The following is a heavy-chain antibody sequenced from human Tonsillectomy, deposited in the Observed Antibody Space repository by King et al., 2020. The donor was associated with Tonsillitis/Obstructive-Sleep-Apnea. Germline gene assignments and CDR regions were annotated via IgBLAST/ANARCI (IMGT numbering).Heavy chain of an antibody. J-gene: IGHJ6*03. CDR1: RFPFSSYA. CDR2: IMVSGGGT. V-gene: IGHV3-23*01. D-gene: IGHD2-15*01. Sequence: VQLLESGGGLVQPGGSPRLSCAASRFPFSSYAGDWVRQAPGKGLEGVSGIMVSGGGTYYADSVKGRFTLSRDNSKNTLFLQMNSLRAEDTAVYYCAKTPYTYSYYDDYMDVWGKGTTVTVSS. CDR3: AKTPYTYSYYDDYMDV.